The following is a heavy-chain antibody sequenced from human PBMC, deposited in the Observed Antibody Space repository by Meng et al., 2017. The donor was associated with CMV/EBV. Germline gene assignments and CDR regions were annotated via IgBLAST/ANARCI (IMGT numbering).Heavy chain of an antibody. Sequence: SETLSLTCTVSGGSISSSSYYWGWIRQPPGKGLEWIGSIYHSGSTYYNPSLKSRVTISVDTSKNQFSLKLSSVTAADTAVYYCASRPGYCSSTSCYRRSHFDYWGQGTLVTVSS. J-gene: IGHJ4*02. CDR2: IYHSGST. CDR3: ASRPGYCSSTSCYRRSHFDY. D-gene: IGHD2-2*01. CDR1: GGSISSSSYY. V-gene: IGHV4-39*07.